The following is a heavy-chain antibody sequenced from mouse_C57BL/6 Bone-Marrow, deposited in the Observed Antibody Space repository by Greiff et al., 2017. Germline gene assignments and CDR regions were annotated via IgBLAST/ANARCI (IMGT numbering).Heavy chain of an antibody. Sequence: QVQLQQPGAELVRPGTSVKLSCKASGYTFTSYWMHWVKQRPGQGLEWIGVIDPSDSYTNYNQKFKGKATLTVDTSSSTAYMQLSSLTSEDSAVYYCAGDLTGSCFDYSGQGTTLTVSS. V-gene: IGHV1-59*01. J-gene: IGHJ2*01. CDR2: IDPSDSYT. CDR1: GYTFTSYW. CDR3: AGDLTGSCFDY. D-gene: IGHD4-1*01.